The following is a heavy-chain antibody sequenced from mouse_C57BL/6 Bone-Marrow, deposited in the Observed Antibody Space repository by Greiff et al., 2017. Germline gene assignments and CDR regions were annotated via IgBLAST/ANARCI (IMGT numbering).Heavy chain of an antibody. CDR2: IYPGGGYT. V-gene: IGHV1-63*01. J-gene: IGHJ4*01. D-gene: IGHD2-12*01. CDR1: GYTFTNYW. Sequence: QVQLQQSGAELVRPGTSVKMSCKASGYTFTNYWIGWAKQRPGHGLEWIGDIYPGGGYTNYNEKFKGKATLTADKSSSTAYMQLSSLTSEDSALYYCARLRRRYYYAMDYGGRGTSVTVSA. CDR3: ARLRRRYYYAMDY.